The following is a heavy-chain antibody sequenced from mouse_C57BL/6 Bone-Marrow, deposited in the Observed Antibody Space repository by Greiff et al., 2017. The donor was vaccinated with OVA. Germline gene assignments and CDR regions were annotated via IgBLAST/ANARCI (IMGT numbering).Heavy chain of an antibody. CDR3: AKWGFYYGTDWYFDV. CDR1: GFSLTSYG. D-gene: IGHD1-1*01. V-gene: IGHV2-5*01. J-gene: IGHJ1*03. CDR2: IWRGGST. Sequence: VQLQQSGPGLVQPSQSLSITCTVSGFSLTSYGVHWVRQSPGKGLEWLGVIWRGGSTDYNAAFMSRLSMTKDNSKSQVFFKMNSLQADDTAIYYCAKWGFYYGTDWYFDVWGTGTTVTVSS.